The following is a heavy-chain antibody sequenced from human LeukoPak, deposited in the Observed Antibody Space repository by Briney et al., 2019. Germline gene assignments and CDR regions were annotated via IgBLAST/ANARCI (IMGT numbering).Heavy chain of an antibody. V-gene: IGHV1-2*02. Sequence: GASVKVSCKASGYTFTGYYMHWVRQAPGQGLEWMGWINPNSGGTNYAQKFQGRVTMTRDTSISTAYMELSRLRSDDTAVYYCARDPTTYFDPTIVVVPAAQPYYYYYYMDVWGKGTTVTVSS. J-gene: IGHJ6*03. D-gene: IGHD2-2*01. CDR2: INPNSGGT. CDR3: ARDPTTYFDPTIVVVPAAQPYYYYYYMDV. CDR1: GYTFTGYY.